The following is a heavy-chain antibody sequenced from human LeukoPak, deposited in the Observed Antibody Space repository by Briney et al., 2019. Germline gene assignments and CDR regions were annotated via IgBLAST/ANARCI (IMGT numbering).Heavy chain of an antibody. Sequence: ASVKVSCKASGYTFTSYGISWVRQAPGQGLEWMGWVSAYNGNTDYAQKLQGRVTMTTDTSTSTAYMELRSLRSDDTAVYYCARVGAAAGTEWELPQTSYYYYMDVWGKGTTVTVSS. D-gene: IGHD6-13*01. CDR2: VSAYNGNT. J-gene: IGHJ6*03. CDR1: GYTFTSYG. CDR3: ARVGAAAGTEWELPQTSYYYYMDV. V-gene: IGHV1-18*01.